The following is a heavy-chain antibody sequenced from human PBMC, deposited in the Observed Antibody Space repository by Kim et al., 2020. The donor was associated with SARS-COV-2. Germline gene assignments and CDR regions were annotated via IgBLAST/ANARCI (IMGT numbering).Heavy chain of an antibody. CDR2: IYYSGST. Sequence: SETLSLTCTVSGGSISSYYWSWIRQPPGKGLEWIGYIYYSGSTNYNPSLKSRVTISVDTSKNQFSLKLSSVTAADTAVYYCAGGGPQIEAYFDYWGQGT. CDR3: AGGGPQIEAYFDY. J-gene: IGHJ4*02. CDR1: GGSISSYY. D-gene: IGHD3-16*01. V-gene: IGHV4-59*01.